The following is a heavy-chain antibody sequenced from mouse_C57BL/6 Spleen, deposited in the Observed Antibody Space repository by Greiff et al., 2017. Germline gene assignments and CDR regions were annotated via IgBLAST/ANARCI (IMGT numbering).Heavy chain of an antibody. CDR1: GYSITSGYD. CDR2: ISYSGST. D-gene: IGHD1-1*01. CDR3: ARAPYYGSSYGYAMDY. Sequence: VQLQQSGPGMVKPSQSLSLTCTVTGYSITSGYDWHWIRHFPGNKLEWMGYISYSGSTNYNPSLKSRISITHDTSKNHFFLKLNSVTTEDTATYSCARAPYYGSSYGYAMDYWGQGTSVTVSS. J-gene: IGHJ4*01. V-gene: IGHV3-1*01.